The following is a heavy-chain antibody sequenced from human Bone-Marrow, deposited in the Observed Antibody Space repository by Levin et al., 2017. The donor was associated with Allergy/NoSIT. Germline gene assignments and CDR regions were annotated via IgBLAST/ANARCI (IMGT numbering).Heavy chain of an antibody. J-gene: IGHJ4*02. CDR1: GFTFSSYG. Sequence: GESLKISCAASGFTFSSYGMHWVRQAPGKGLEWVAVISYDGSNKYYADSVKGRFTISRDNSKNTLYLQMNSLRAEDTAVYYCAKVLDSSGWPIPFDYWGQGTLVTVSS. CDR3: AKVLDSSGWPIPFDY. CDR2: ISYDGSNK. V-gene: IGHV3-30*18. D-gene: IGHD6-19*01.